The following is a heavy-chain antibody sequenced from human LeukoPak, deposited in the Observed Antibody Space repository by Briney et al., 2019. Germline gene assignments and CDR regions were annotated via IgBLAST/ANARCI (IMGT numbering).Heavy chain of an antibody. CDR3: ARVPRYSSSGLDY. CDR1: GGSFSGYY. J-gene: IGHJ4*02. D-gene: IGHD6-6*01. V-gene: IGHV4-34*01. CDR2: INHSGST. Sequence: SETLSLTCAVYGGSFSGYYWSWIRQPPGKGLEWIGEINHSGSTNYNPSLKGRVTISVDTSKNQFSLKLSSVTAADTAVYYCARVPRYSSSGLDYWGQGTLVTVSS.